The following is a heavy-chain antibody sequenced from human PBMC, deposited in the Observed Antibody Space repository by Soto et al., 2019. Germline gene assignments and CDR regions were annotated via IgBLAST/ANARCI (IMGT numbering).Heavy chain of an antibody. V-gene: IGHV5-51*01. CDR1: GYNFTTYW. J-gene: IGHJ6*02. Sequence: GESLKISCKGSGYNFTTYWIGWVRRMPGKGLAWMGIIHPGDSDTRYSPSFQGQVTISADKSITTAYLQWTSLKASDTAIYYCVKHRGELLSSTASNYYYYAMDVWGQGTTVTVSS. CDR3: VKHRGELLSSTASNYYYYAMDV. CDR2: IHPGDSDT. D-gene: IGHD3-16*01.